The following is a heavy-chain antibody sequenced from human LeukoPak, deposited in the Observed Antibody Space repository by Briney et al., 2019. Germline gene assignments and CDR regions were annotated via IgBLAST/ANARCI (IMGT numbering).Heavy chain of an antibody. CDR3: ARATTIFGVVISSFDY. Sequence: PSETLSLTCTVSGGSINSYYWSWIRQPPGKGLEWIGYIYYSGSTNYNPSLKSRVTISVDTSKNQFSLKLSSVTAADTAVYYCARATTIFGVVISSFDYWGQGTLVTVSS. CDR1: GGSINSYY. CDR2: IYYSGST. D-gene: IGHD3-3*01. J-gene: IGHJ4*02. V-gene: IGHV4-59*01.